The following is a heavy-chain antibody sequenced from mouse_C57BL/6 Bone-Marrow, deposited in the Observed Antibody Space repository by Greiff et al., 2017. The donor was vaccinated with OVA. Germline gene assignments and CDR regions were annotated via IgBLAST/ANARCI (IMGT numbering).Heavy chain of an antibody. D-gene: IGHD2-4*01. CDR1: GFNIKNTY. V-gene: IGHV14-3*01. CDR3: ARCGYDYDEEIDYYAMDD. CDR2: IDPANGNT. Sequence: VQLQQSVAELVRPGASVKLSCTASGFNIKNTYMHWVKQRPEQGLEWIGRIDPANGNTKYAPKFQGKATITADTSSNTAYLQLSSLTSEDTAIYYCARCGYDYDEEIDYYAMDDWGQGASVTVSS. J-gene: IGHJ4*01.